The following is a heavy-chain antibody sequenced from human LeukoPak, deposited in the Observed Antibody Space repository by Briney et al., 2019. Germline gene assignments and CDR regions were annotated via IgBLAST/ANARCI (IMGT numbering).Heavy chain of an antibody. CDR2: ISSSGSTI. D-gene: IGHD5-18*01. J-gene: IGHJ6*03. V-gene: IGHV3-11*01. CDR1: GFTFSDYY. Sequence: GGTLRLSRAASGFTFSDYYMSWIRQAPGKGLEWVSYISSSGSTIYYADSVKGRFTISRDNAKNSLYLQMNSLRAEDTAMYYCARGQEWGNSYGHMDVWGKGTTVTVSS. CDR3: ARGQEWGNSYGHMDV.